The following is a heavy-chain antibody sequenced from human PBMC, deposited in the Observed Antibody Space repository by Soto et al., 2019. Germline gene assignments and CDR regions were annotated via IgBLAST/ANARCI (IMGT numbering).Heavy chain of an antibody. CDR1: AYTFTSYG. V-gene: IGHV1-18*01. CDR3: AREGPNHRLS. Sequence: QVQLVQSGAEVKKPGASVKVSCKASAYTFTSYGFSWVRQAPGQGLEWMGWITAYNGNTKYAQKLXGXVXMXXDTSTSTAYMELRSLRSDDTAVYYCAREGPNHRLSWGQGTLVTVSS. J-gene: IGHJ5*02. CDR2: ITAYNGNT. D-gene: IGHD3-16*02.